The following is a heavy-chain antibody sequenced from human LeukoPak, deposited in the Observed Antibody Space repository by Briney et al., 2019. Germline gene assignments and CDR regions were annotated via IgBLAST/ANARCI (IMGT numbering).Heavy chain of an antibody. CDR3: AREWFGETRWPMDY. J-gene: IGHJ4*02. CDR2: IWHDVSDK. CDR1: GFAFSTYG. D-gene: IGHD3-10*01. V-gene: IGHV3-33*01. Sequence: GGSLRLSCTASGFAFSTYGMHWVRQAPGKGLEWVAVIWHDVSDKYYADSVKGRFTVSRDNSKNTLYLEMNSLRAEDTAVYYCAREWFGETRWPMDYWGQGTLVTVSS.